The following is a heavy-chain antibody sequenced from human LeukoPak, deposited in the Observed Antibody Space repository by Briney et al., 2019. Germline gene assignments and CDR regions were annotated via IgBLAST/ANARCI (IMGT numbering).Heavy chain of an antibody. CDR2: IIPIFGTA. Sequence: ASVKVSCKASGGTFSSYAISWVRQAPGQGLEWMGGIIPIFGTANYAQKFQGRVTITADKSTSTAYMELSSLRSEDTAVYYCARDAYCGGDCLNVFDYWGQGTLVTVSS. J-gene: IGHJ4*02. CDR3: ARDAYCGGDCLNVFDY. D-gene: IGHD2-21*02. V-gene: IGHV1-69*06. CDR1: GGTFSSYA.